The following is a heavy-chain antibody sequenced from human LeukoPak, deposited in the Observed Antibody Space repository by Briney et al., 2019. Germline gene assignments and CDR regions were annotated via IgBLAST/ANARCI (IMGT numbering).Heavy chain of an antibody. CDR2: ITSSGTGT. D-gene: IGHD2-2*01. J-gene: IGHJ6*03. Sequence: GGSLRLSCAASGFTFSIYAMSWVRQAPGKGLEWVSSITSSGTGTFYADSVKGRLTISRDNSENTLYLQMNSLRVEDTAVYYCTRLYCSSTSCYQQDYYYYYMDVWGKGTTVTVSS. V-gene: IGHV3-23*01. CDR3: TRLYCSSTSCYQQDYYYYYMDV. CDR1: GFTFSIYA.